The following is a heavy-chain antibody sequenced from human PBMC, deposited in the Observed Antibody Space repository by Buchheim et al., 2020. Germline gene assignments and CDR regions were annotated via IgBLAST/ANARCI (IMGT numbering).Heavy chain of an antibody. J-gene: IGHJ4*02. D-gene: IGHD3-3*01. V-gene: IGHV3-23*01. CDR1: GFTFSSYA. CDR2: ISGSGGST. Sequence: EVQLLESGGGLVQPGGSLRLSCAASGFTFSSYAMSWVRQAPGKGLEWVSAISGSGGSTYYADSVKGRFTISRDNSKNTLYLQMNSRRAEDTAVYYCAKGGRGYYDFWSGYYSDYWGQGTL. CDR3: AKGGRGYYDFWSGYYSDY.